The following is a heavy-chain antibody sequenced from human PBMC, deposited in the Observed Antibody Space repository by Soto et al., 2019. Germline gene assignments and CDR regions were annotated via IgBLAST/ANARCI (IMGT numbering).Heavy chain of an antibody. Sequence: SETLSLTCTVSGDPVTSVSDYWGWIRQHPGKGLEWIGYIYYSGSADYNPSLGSRVTTSITTSKTQFSLKLTSVTAADTAVYSCAMGVGSGYYSDPMDLWGQGTTVTVSS. D-gene: IGHD3-10*01. V-gene: IGHV4-61*01. CDR1: GDPVTSVSDY. CDR3: AMGVGSGYYSDPMDL. CDR2: IYYSGSA. J-gene: IGHJ6*02.